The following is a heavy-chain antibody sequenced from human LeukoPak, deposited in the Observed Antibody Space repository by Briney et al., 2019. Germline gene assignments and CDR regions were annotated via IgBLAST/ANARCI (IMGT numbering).Heavy chain of an antibody. V-gene: IGHV3-23*01. CDR1: GFTFSSYA. CDR2: ISGSGGST. CDR3: AKDSWSSSWYSFDY. D-gene: IGHD6-13*01. J-gene: IGHJ4*02. Sequence: PGGSLRLSCAASGFTFSSYAMSWVRQAPGKGLEWVSGISGSGGSTYYADSVKGRFTISRDNSKKTLYLQMNILRAEDTAVYYCAKDSWSSSWYSFDYWGQGTLVTVSS.